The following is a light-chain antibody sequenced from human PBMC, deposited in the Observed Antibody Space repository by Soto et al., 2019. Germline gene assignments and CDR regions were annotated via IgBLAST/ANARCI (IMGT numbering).Light chain of an antibody. CDR3: QQYYSYPQLT. V-gene: IGKV1-39*01. J-gene: IGKJ4*01. CDR2: AAS. Sequence: DIQMTQSPSSLSASVGDRVTITGRASQNIGKYLNWYQEQQGKAPSVXXYAASSLQSGVPSRFSGSGSGTDFTLILSCLQSEDFSTYYYQQYYSYPQLTFGGGTQVDIK. CDR1: QNIGKY.